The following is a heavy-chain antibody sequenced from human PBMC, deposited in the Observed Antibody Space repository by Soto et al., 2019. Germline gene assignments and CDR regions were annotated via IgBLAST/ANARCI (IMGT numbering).Heavy chain of an antibody. CDR1: GGTFSSYA. J-gene: IGHJ4*02. CDR2: IIPIFGTA. Sequence: SVKVSCKASGGTFSSYAISWVRQAPGQGLEWMGGIIPIFGTANYAQKFQGRVTITADKSTSTAYMELSNLRSEDTAVYYCARSVVVPAAIPIRGYFDYWGQGTLVTV. CDR3: ARSVVVPAAIPIRGYFDY. V-gene: IGHV1-69*06. D-gene: IGHD2-2*02.